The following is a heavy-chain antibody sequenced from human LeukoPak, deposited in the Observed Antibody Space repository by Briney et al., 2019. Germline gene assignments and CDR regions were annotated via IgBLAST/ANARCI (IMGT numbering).Heavy chain of an antibody. CDR1: GYTFTRYY. V-gene: IGHV1-46*01. CDR2: INPSGGST. Sequence: ASVKVSCKASGYTFTRYYMHWVRQAPGQGLEWVGIINPSGGSTSYAQKSQGRVTMTRDTSTSTVYMELSSLRSEDTAVYYCARDRNPWRPEYWFDPRGQGTLVTVSS. CDR3: ARDRNPWRPEYWFDP. J-gene: IGHJ5*02. D-gene: IGHD1-14*01.